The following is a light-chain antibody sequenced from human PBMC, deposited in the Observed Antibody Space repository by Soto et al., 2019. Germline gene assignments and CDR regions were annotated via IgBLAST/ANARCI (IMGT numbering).Light chain of an antibody. CDR2: QVS. CDR3: MQGTHWPKT. CDR1: QSLGYSDGNTY. Sequence: DVVMTQSPLSLTVTVGQPASISCRSNQSLGYSDGNTYLSWFQQGPGQSPRRLIYQVSKRDSGVPDRFSGSGSGTDFTLKISRVEADDVGIYYCMQGTHWPKTFGQGTKVEIK. J-gene: IGKJ1*01. V-gene: IGKV2-30*01.